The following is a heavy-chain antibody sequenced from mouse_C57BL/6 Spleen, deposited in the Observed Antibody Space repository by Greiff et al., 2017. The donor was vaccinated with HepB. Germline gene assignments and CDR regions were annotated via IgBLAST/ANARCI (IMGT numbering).Heavy chain of an antibody. CDR2: LDPNSGGT. Sequence: QVQLQQPGAELVKPGASVKLSCKASGYTFTSYWMHWVKQRPGPGLEWIGRLDPNSGGTKYNEKFKSKATLTVDKSSSTAYMQLSSLTSEDSAVYDCARSGAFYWYFDVWGTGTTVTVSS. CDR3: ARSGAFYWYFDV. CDR1: GYTFTSYW. V-gene: IGHV1-72*01. D-gene: IGHD3-1*01. J-gene: IGHJ1*03.